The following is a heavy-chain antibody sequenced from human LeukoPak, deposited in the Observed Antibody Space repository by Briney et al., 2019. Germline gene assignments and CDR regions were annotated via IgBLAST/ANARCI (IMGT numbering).Heavy chain of an antibody. CDR1: GGSISSYY. CDR3: ARVSYQEGVDY. V-gene: IGHV4-59*08. CDR2: ICYSGST. Sequence: SETLSLTCTVSGGSISSYYWSWIRQPPGKGLEWIAYICYSGSTNYNPSLKSRVTLSVDTSKNQFSLKLNFMTAADTAVYYCARVSYQEGVDYWGQGTLVTVSS. D-gene: IGHD2-2*01. J-gene: IGHJ4*02.